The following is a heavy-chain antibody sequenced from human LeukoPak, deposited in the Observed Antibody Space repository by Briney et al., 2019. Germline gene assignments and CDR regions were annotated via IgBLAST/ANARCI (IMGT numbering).Heavy chain of an antibody. J-gene: IGHJ3*01. Sequence: PGGSLRLSCAASGFAFSNHRIDWVRQAPGEGLEWLASISYGSHFMNYADSLKGRFTISRDNARNLVYLQMNSLRVEDTAVYYCSRVRPASPTAMDLWGQGTLVIVSS. CDR3: SRVRPASPTAMDL. CDR2: ISYGSHFM. CDR1: GFAFSNHR. D-gene: IGHD2-2*01. V-gene: IGHV3-21*01.